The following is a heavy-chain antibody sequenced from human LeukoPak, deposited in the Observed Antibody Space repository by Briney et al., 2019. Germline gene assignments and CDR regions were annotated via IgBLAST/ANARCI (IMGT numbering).Heavy chain of an antibody. V-gene: IGHV3-23*01. CDR1: VDSLTIPI. CDR3: AKQTGRYFICSVGS. J-gene: IGHJ5*02. Sequence: GGSLRLSCAASVDSLTIPIMSSVSQAPGKGLEWVSTISGSAYNTYYADSVKGRFTISRDNSASTLYLQMNSLRAEDTALSYCAKQTGRYFICSVGSWGQGTLVSVSS. CDR2: ISGSAYNT. D-gene: IGHD2-21*01.